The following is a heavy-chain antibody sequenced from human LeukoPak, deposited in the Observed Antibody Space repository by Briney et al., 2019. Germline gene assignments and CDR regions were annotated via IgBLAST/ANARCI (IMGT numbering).Heavy chain of an antibody. CDR2: ISTYNDNT. CDR1: GYTFTNYG. V-gene: IGHV1-18*01. Sequence: GASVKVSCKASGYTFTNYGISWVRQDPGQGLEWMGWISTYNDNTNYAQKLQGRVTMTTDTSTSTAYMELRSLRSDDTAVYYCARAEEVPPMFDYWGQGTLVTVSS. CDR3: ARAEEVPPMFDY. J-gene: IGHJ4*02.